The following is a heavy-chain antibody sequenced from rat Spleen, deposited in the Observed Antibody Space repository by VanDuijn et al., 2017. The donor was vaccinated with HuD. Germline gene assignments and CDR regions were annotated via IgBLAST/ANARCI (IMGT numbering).Heavy chain of an antibody. V-gene: IGHV5-29*01. CDR1: GFTFSDYY. CDR3: ARRHYGYTDYFDY. CDR2: ISYGDSSGHSST. Sequence: EVQLVESDGGLVQPGRSLKLSCAASGFTFSDYYMAWVRQAPTKGLEWVATISYGDSSGHSSTYYRDSVKGRFTIARENAKSTLSLQMDSLRSEDTATYYCARRHYGYTDYFDYWGQGVMVTVSS. J-gene: IGHJ2*01. D-gene: IGHD1-9*01.